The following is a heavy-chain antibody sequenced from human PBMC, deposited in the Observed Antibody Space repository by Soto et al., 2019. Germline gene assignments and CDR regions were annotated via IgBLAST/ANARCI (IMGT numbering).Heavy chain of an antibody. D-gene: IGHD2-15*01. CDR1: GGTFSIYT. CDR3: AREGPPDIAWFDP. V-gene: IGHV1-69*01. J-gene: IGHJ5*02. Sequence: QVQLVQSGAEVKKPGSSVKVSCKASGGTFSIYTISWVRQAPGQGLEWMGGSANSAQKFQGRLTVTADESTSTVYLELSSLTSEDTAVYYCAREGPPDIAWFDPWGQGTVVSVSS. CDR2: SA.